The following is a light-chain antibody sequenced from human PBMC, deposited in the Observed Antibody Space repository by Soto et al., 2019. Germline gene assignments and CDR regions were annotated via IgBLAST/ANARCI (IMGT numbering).Light chain of an antibody. V-gene: IGKV3-20*01. Sequence: EIVLTQSPGTLSLSPGERATLSCRTSQSVSSSHLVWYQQKPGQPPRLLIYGASSRATDIPDRFSGSGSGTDFPLTISRLEPEDFAVYYCQQCCISPPTFGQGTKVEIK. CDR1: QSVSSSH. J-gene: IGKJ1*01. CDR3: QQCCISPPT. CDR2: GAS.